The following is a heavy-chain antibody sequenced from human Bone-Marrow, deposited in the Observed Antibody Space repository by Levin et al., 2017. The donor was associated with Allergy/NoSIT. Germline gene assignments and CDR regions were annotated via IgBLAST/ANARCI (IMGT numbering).Heavy chain of an antibody. CDR2: ISSSSSTI. CDR1: GFTFSSYS. CDR3: AREGSYYDSSGYYYAYFDY. Sequence: GGSLRLSCAASGFTFSSYSMNWVRQAPGKGLEWVSYISSSSSTIYYADSVKGRFTISRDNAKNSLYLQMNSLRAEDTAVYYCAREGSYYDSSGYYYAYFDYWGQGTLVTVSS. D-gene: IGHD3-22*01. V-gene: IGHV3-48*01. J-gene: IGHJ4*02.